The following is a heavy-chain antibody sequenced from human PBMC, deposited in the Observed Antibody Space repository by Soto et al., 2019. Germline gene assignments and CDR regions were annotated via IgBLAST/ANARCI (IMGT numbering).Heavy chain of an antibody. CDR3: TRGGPLYYDSSGYYYYFDY. D-gene: IGHD3-22*01. V-gene: IGHV1-46*01. J-gene: IGHJ4*02. Sequence: ASVKVSCKASGYTFTNYYMHWVRQAPGQGLEWMGIINPSGGSTTYVQNFQGRVTMTRDTSTSTVYMELSSLRSEDTAVYYCTRGGPLYYDSSGYYYYFDYWGQGTLVTVSS. CDR1: GYTFTNYY. CDR2: INPSGGST.